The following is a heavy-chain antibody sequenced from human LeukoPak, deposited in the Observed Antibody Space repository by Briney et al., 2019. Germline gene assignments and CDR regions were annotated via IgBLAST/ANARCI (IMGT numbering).Heavy chain of an antibody. D-gene: IGHD6-19*01. CDR3: ARDRHSSGPLRGYYYYMDV. CDR2: MCHSGST. CDR1: GYSISSGYY. Sequence: WETLSLTCTVSGYSISSGYYWGWIRQPPGKGLAWIGSMCHSGSTYYNPSLESRDTISVDTSKNQSSLKLSSVTAADTAVYYCARDRHSSGPLRGYYYYMDVWGKGTTVTISS. V-gene: IGHV4-38-2*02. J-gene: IGHJ6*03.